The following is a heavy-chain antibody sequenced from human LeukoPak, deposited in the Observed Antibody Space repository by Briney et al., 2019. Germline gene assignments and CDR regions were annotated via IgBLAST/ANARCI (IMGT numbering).Heavy chain of an antibody. CDR1: GGTFSSYA. V-gene: IGHV1-69*05. CDR2: IIPIFGTA. J-gene: IGHJ4*02. Sequence: SVKVSCKAPGGTFSSYAISWVRQAPGQGLEWMGGIIPIFGTANYAQKFQGRVTITTDESTSTAYMELSSLRSEDTAVYYCARDRYGDTAPLLEDWGQGTLVTVSS. D-gene: IGHD5-18*01. CDR3: ARDRYGDTAPLLED.